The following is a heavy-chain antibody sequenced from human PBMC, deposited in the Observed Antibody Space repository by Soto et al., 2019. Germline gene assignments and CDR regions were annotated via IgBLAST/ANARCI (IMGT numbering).Heavy chain of an antibody. CDR1: GYTFTGYY. CDR2: INPNSGGT. CDR3: ARAFLIGSSGYYRLAFDI. V-gene: IGHV1-2*02. J-gene: IGHJ3*02. D-gene: IGHD3-22*01. Sequence: ASVKVSCKASGYTFTGYYMHWVRQAPGQGLEWMGWINPNSGGTNYAQKVQGRVTMTRDTSISTAYMELSRLRSDDTAVYYCARAFLIGSSGYYRLAFDIWGQGTMVTVSS.